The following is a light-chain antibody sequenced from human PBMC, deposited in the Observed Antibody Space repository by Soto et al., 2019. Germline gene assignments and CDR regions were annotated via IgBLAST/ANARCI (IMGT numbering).Light chain of an antibody. CDR1: SSDVGGYNY. CDR3: CSYAGSYTYV. CDR2: DVG. Sequence: LTQPRSVSGSPGQSVTISCTGTSSDVGGYNYVSWYQQHPGKAPKLMIYDVGKRPSGVPDRFSGSKSGNTASLTISGLQAEDEADYYCCSYAGSYTYVFGTGTKVTVL. J-gene: IGLJ1*01. V-gene: IGLV2-11*01.